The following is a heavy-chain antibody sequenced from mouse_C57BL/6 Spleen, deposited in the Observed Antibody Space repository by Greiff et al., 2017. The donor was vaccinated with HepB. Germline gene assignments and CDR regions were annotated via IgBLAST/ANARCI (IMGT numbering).Heavy chain of an antibody. J-gene: IGHJ4*01. CDR3: AAAQATTMDY. Sequence: QVQLQQPGAELVRPGSSVKLSCKASGYTFTSYWMHWVKQRPIQGLEWIGNIDPSDSETHYNQKFKDKATLTVDKSSSPAYMQLSSLTSEDSAVYYCAAAQATTMDYWGQGTSVTVSS. CDR1: GYTFTSYW. V-gene: IGHV1-52*01. CDR2: IDPSDSET. D-gene: IGHD3-2*02.